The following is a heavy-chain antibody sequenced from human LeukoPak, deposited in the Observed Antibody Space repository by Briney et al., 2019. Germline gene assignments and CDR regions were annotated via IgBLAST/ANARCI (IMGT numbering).Heavy chain of an antibody. J-gene: IGHJ4*02. Sequence: ASVKVSCKASAYTFSDSYMHWVRQAPGQGLEWMGWINPSSGGTNYAQKFQGRVTMTRDTSISTAYMELSRLRSDDTAVYYCATSILAAGLDYWGQGTLVSVSS. CDR3: ATSILAAGLDY. CDR2: INPSSGGT. D-gene: IGHD6-13*01. CDR1: AYTFSDSY. V-gene: IGHV1-2*02.